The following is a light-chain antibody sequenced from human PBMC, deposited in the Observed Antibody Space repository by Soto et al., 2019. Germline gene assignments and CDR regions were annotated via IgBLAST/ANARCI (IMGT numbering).Light chain of an antibody. CDR3: QQRTDWPLT. V-gene: IGKV3-11*01. CDR1: QSVNTY. Sequence: EIVLTQSPGTLSFSPGERVTLSCRASQSVNTYLAWYQQTPGRAPRLLIYDASNRATGVPARFSGSGSGTDLHLTISSLETEYFAVYYCQQRTDWPLTFGGGTKVEI. J-gene: IGKJ4*01. CDR2: DAS.